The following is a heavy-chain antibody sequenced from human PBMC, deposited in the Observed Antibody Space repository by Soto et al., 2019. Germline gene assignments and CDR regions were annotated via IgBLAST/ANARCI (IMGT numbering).Heavy chain of an antibody. CDR3: ARRVAVAGGGDWFDP. CDR1: GGSISSYY. CDR2: IYYSGST. Sequence: SETLSLTCTVSGGSISSYYWSWIRQPPGKGLEWIGYIYYSGSTNYNPSLKSRVTISVDTSKNQFSLKLSSVTAADTAVYYCARRVAVAGGGDWFDPWGQGTLVTVSS. V-gene: IGHV4-59*08. J-gene: IGHJ5*02. D-gene: IGHD6-19*01.